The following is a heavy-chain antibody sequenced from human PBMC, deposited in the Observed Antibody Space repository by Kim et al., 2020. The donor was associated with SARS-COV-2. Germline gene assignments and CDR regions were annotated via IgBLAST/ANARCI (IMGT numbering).Heavy chain of an antibody. Sequence: GGSLRLSCTVSGFTFSPFAMHWVRQAPGKGLEWVAVIRSDESKRYYAESVKDRFTISRDNSKNTLYLQMNSLRAEDTAIYFCARNFGSATMIGDVWGLGTVVTVSS. CDR2: IRSDESKR. J-gene: IGHJ3*01. V-gene: IGHV3-33*01. CDR3: ARNFGSATMIGDV. CDR1: GFTFSPFA. D-gene: IGHD3-10*01.